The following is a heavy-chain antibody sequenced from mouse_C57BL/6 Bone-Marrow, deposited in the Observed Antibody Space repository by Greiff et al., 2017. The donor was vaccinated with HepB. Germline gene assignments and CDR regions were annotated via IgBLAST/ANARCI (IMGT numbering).Heavy chain of an antibody. J-gene: IGHJ1*03. V-gene: IGHV14-4*01. CDR2: IDPENGDT. CDR1: GFNIKDDY. D-gene: IGHD1-1*01. CDR3: TNPYYDSTLYFDV. Sequence: DVKLVESGAELVRPGASVKLSCTASGFNIKDDYMHWVKQRPEQGLEWIGWIDPENGDTEYASKFQGKATITADTSSNTAYLQLSSLTSEDTAVYYCTNPYYDSTLYFDVWGTGTTVTVSS.